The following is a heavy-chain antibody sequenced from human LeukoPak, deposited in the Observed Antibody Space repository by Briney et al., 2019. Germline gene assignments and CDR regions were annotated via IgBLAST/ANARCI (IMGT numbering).Heavy chain of an antibody. CDR1: GLTLNYYS. V-gene: IGHV3-21*01. CDR3: ARDGVVGATKWGRFDF. Sequence: GGSLTLSCAASGLTLNYYSMDWVRQAPGKGLEWVASITTSSSYIYYADSVRGRFTISRDNAKNSLYLQMSSLRAEDTAVYYCARDGVVGATKWGRFDFWGQGTRVTVSS. CDR2: ITTSSSYI. D-gene: IGHD1-26*01. J-gene: IGHJ4*02.